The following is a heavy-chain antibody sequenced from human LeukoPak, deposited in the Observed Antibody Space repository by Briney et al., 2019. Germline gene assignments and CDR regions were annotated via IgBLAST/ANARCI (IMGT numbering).Heavy chain of an antibody. D-gene: IGHD2-21*02. Sequence: GGSLRLSCAASGFTFSSYSMNWVRQAPGKGLEWVSSISSSSSYIYYADSVKGRFTISRDNAKNSLYLQMNSLRAEDTAVYYCARDRLEVTYNWFDPWGQGTLVTVSS. CDR2: ISSSSSYI. J-gene: IGHJ5*02. CDR1: GFTFSSYS. V-gene: IGHV3-21*01. CDR3: ARDRLEVTYNWFDP.